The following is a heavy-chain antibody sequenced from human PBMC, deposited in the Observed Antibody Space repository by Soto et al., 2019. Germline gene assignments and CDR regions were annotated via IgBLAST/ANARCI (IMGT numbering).Heavy chain of an antibody. Sequence: QVQLQQWGAGLLKPSETLSLTCAVYGGSFSGYFWRWIRQPPGKGLEWIGEIFHGGSTNYSPSLKSRVTISVDTSKNQFSLELSSVTAADTAVYYWARPHYDSNTFYYFFDYWGQGTLVTVSS. CDR3: ARPHYDSNTFYYFFDY. CDR2: IFHGGST. CDR1: GGSFSGYF. J-gene: IGHJ4*02. V-gene: IGHV4-34*12. D-gene: IGHD3-22*01.